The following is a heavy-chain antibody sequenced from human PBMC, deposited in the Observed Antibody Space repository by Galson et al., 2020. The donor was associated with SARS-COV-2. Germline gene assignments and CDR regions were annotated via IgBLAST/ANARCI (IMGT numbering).Heavy chain of an antibody. J-gene: IGHJ6*02. CDR3: ARDFGYSSGWPDSMDV. Sequence: SETLSLTCTVSGGSISSYYWSWIRQPPGKGLEWIGYIYYSGSTNYNPSLKSRVTISVDTSKNQFSLKLSSVTAADTAVYYCARDFGYSSGWPDSMDVWGQGTTVTVSS. D-gene: IGHD6-19*01. CDR1: GGSISSYY. V-gene: IGHV4-59*13. CDR2: IYYSGST.